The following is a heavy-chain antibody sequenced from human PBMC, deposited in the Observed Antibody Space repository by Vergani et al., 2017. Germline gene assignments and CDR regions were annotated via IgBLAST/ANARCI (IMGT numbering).Heavy chain of an antibody. J-gene: IGHJ4*02. CDR2: IIPIFGTA. CDR3: ARDFEPWELLRVGFTRVATFDY. D-gene: IGHD1-26*01. CDR1: GGTFSSYA. V-gene: IGHV1-69*18. Sequence: QVQLVQSGAEVKKPGSSVKVSCKASGGTFSSYAISWVRQAPGQGLEWMGRIIPIFGTANYAQKFQGRVTITADESTSTAYMELSSLRSEDTAVYYCARDFEPWELLRVGFTRVATFDYWGQGTLVTVSS.